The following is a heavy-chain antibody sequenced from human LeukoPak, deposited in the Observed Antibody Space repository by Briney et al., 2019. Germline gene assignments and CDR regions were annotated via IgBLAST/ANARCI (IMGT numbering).Heavy chain of an antibody. Sequence: ASVTVSCKASGYTFTGYYMHWVRQAPGQGVEWMGWINPNSGGTNYAQKFQGRVTMTRDTSISTAYMELSRLRSDDTAVYYCARVQGYCSSTSCYPDTNFDYWGQGTLVTVSS. CDR3: ARVQGYCSSTSCYPDTNFDY. V-gene: IGHV1-2*02. J-gene: IGHJ4*02. CDR1: GYTFTGYY. D-gene: IGHD2-2*01. CDR2: INPNSGGT.